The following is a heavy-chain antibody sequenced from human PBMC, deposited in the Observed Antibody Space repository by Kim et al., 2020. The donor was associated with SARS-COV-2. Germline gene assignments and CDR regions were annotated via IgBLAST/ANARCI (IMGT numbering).Heavy chain of an antibody. CDR2: INPSGGST. D-gene: IGHD2-15*01. J-gene: IGHJ5*02. Sequence: ASVKVSCKASGYTFTSYYMHWVRQAPRQGLEWMGIINPSGGSTSYAQKFQGRVTMTRDTSTSTVYMELSSLRSEDTAVYYCARETYCSGGSCYLGGGFDPWGQGTLVTVSS. V-gene: IGHV1-46*01. CDR3: ARETYCSGGSCYLGGGFDP. CDR1: GYTFTSYY.